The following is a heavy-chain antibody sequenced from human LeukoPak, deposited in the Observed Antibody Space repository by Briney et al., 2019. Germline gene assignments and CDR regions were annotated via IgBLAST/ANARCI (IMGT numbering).Heavy chain of an antibody. CDR2: IYTSGST. J-gene: IGHJ4*02. Sequence: PSETLSLTCTVSGGSLSSYYWSWIPQPAGKGLEWIGRIYTSGSTNYNPSLTSRVTMSVDTSKNQFSLKLSSVTAADTAVYYCARDRQYYRFDYWGQGTLVTVSS. D-gene: IGHD2/OR15-2a*01. CDR3: ARDRQYYRFDY. CDR1: GGSLSSYY. V-gene: IGHV4-4*07.